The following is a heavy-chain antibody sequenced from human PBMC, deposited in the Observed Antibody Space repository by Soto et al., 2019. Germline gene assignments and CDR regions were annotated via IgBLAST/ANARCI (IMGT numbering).Heavy chain of an antibody. CDR2: INHSGST. D-gene: IGHD3-9*01. J-gene: IGHJ4*02. CDR1: GGSFSGYY. V-gene: IGHV4-34*01. Sequence: PSETLSLTCAVYGGSFSGYYWSWIRQPPGKGLEWIGEINHSGSTNYNPSLKSRVIISVDTSKNQFSLKLSSVTAADTAVYYWARGQRYFDWLLWAFDYWGQGTMVTVSS. CDR3: ARGQRYFDWLLWAFDY.